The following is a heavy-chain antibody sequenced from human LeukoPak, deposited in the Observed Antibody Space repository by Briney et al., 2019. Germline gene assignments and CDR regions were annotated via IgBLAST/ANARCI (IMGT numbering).Heavy chain of an antibody. D-gene: IGHD2-15*01. Sequence: SETLSLTCTVPGGSISSYYWSWIRQPPRKGLEWIGYIYYSGSTNYNPSLKSRVTISVDTSKNQFSLKLSSVTAADTAVYYCARGLRCSGGSCYSAYYYYYYMDVWGKGTTVTVSS. CDR3: ARGLRCSGGSCYSAYYYYYYMDV. J-gene: IGHJ6*03. V-gene: IGHV4-59*01. CDR1: GGSISSYY. CDR2: IYYSGST.